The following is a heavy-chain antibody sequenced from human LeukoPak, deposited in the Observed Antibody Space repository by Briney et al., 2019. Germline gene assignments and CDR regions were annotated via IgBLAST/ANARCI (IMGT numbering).Heavy chain of an antibody. V-gene: IGHV3-30*03. CDR3: VRDLYSRSPYFDV. CDR2: ISYDGRDK. D-gene: IGHD2-21*01. Sequence: PGKSLRLSCAASGFTFASYAMYWVRQAPGRGLEWVASISYDGRDKYYVDSVKGRFSISKDSSMSTLYLDMNSLRPEDTALYYCVRDLYSRSPYFDVWGQGTLVTVSS. CDR1: GFTFASYA. J-gene: IGHJ4*02.